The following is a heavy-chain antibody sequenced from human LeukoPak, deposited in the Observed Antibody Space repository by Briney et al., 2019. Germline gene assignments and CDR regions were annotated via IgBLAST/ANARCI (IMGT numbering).Heavy chain of an antibody. J-gene: IGHJ6*03. CDR2: ISAYNGNT. Sequence: ASVKVSCKASGYTFTSYGISWVRQAPGQGLEWMGWISAYNGNTNYAQKLQGRVTMTTDTSTSTAYMEPRSLRSDDTAVYYCAREGYCSSTSCYYYYMDVWGKGTTVTVSS. V-gene: IGHV1-18*01. CDR1: GYTFTSYG. CDR3: AREGYCSSTSCYYYYMDV. D-gene: IGHD2-2*01.